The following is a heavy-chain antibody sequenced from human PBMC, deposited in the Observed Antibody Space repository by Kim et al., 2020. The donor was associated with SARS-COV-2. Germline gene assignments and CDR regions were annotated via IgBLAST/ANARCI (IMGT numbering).Heavy chain of an antibody. CDR3: TRGGGYYFDD. J-gene: IGHJ4*02. Sequence: HYADSGKHRVTIYRDNDKNRLCRQLNSLSAEDTAVYYCTRGGGYYFDDWGQGTLVTVSS. V-gene: IGHV3-53*01.